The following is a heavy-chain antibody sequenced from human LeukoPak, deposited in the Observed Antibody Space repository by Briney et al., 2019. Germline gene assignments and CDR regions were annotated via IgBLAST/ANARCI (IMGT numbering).Heavy chain of an antibody. CDR2: INHSGST. CDR3: ARGPSGGANNWFDP. D-gene: IGHD1-26*01. CDR1: GGSFSGYY. V-gene: IGHV4-34*01. J-gene: IGHJ5*02. Sequence: SETLSLTCAVYGGSFSGYYWSWIRQPPGKGLEWIGEINHSGSTNYNPSLKSRVTISVDTSKNQFSLKLSSVTAADTAVYYCARGPSGGANNWFDPWGQGTLVTVSS.